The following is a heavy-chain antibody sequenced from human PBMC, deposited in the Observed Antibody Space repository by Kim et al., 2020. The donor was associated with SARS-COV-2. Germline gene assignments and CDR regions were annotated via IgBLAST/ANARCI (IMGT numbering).Heavy chain of an antibody. CDR2: IYYSGST. V-gene: IGHV4-59*01. D-gene: IGHD2-15*01. J-gene: IGHJ4*02. CDR1: GGSISSYY. CDR3: ARGTFAATPGY. Sequence: SETLSLTCTVSGGSISSYYWSWIRQPPGKGLEWIGYIYYSGSTNYNPSLKSRVTISVDTSKNQFSLKLSSVTAADTAVYYCARGTFAATPGYWGQGTLVT.